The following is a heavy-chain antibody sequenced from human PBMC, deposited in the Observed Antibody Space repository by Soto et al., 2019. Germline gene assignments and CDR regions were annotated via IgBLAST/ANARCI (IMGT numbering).Heavy chain of an antibody. Sequence: EVQLVESGGGLVQPGRSLRLSCAASGFTFDDYAMHWVRQAPGKGLECVSGISWNSGSIGYADSVKGRFTISRDNAKNSLYLQMNSLGAEDTALYYCAKSRNQDRDDDFDIWGQGTMVTVSS. CDR3: AKSRNQDRDDDFDI. D-gene: IGHD1-1*01. V-gene: IGHV3-9*01. CDR2: ISWNSGSI. CDR1: GFTFDDYA. J-gene: IGHJ3*02.